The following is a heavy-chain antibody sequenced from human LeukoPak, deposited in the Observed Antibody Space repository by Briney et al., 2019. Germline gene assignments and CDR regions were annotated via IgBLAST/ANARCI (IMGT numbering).Heavy chain of an antibody. V-gene: IGHV4-39*01. D-gene: IGHD3-3*01. CDR2: IYYSGST. CDR1: GGSISSSSYY. CDR3: AREKTIFGVVIFLGAFDI. J-gene: IGHJ3*02. Sequence: SETLSLTCTVSGGSISSSSYYWGWIRQPPGKGLEWIGSIYYSGSTYYNPSLKSRVTISVDTSKNQFSLKLSPVTAADTAVYYCAREKTIFGVVIFLGAFDIWGQGTMVTVSS.